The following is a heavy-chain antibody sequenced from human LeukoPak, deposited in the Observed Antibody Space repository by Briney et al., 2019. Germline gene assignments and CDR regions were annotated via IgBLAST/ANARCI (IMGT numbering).Heavy chain of an antibody. J-gene: IGHJ4*02. CDR3: ARDKYGYNTPIDY. Sequence: PGRSLRLSCAASGFTFSNFGMYWVRQAPGKGLEWVAVISYDGSNKYHADSVKGRFTISRDNSKNTLSLQMNSLRLEDTAAYYCARDKYGYNTPIDYWGQGTLVTVSS. V-gene: IGHV3-30-3*01. D-gene: IGHD5-24*01. CDR2: ISYDGSNK. CDR1: GFTFSNFG.